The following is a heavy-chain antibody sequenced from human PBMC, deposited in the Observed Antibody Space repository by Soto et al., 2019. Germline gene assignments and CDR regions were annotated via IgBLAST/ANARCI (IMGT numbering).Heavy chain of an antibody. D-gene: IGHD6-19*01. Sequence: QVQLQESGPGLVKPSGTLSLTCAVSGTSISSNFWWSWVRQPPGKGLEWIGEAQPSGTTNYNPALESPVNNPVHKSNHQLSLKLNSLDGGDTAVFFCARHVGVAGTRGFDYWGQGVLVAVSS. CDR3: ARHVGVAGTRGFDY. V-gene: IGHV4-4*02. CDR1: GTSISSNFW. J-gene: IGHJ4*02. CDR2: AQPSGTT.